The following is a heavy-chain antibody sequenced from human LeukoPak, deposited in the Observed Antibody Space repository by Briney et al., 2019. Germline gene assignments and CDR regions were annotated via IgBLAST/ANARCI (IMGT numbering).Heavy chain of an antibody. D-gene: IGHD2-21*02. V-gene: IGHV3-23*01. CDR1: GFTFKNYA. J-gene: IGHJ6*03. CDR3: AKVGDNYYYYMDV. CDR2: ISAADSNT. Sequence: PGGSVTLSCAASGFTFKNYAMNWVRQAPGKGLEWVSDISAADSNTYYADSVKGRFTISRDNSKNTLYLQMNSLRAEDTAVYYCAKVGDNYYYYMDVWGKGTTVFVSS.